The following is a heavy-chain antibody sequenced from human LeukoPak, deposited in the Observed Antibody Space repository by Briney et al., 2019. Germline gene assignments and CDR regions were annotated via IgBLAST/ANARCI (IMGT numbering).Heavy chain of an antibody. J-gene: IGHJ4*02. V-gene: IGHV3-30-3*01. D-gene: IGHD4-17*01. CDR3: AREAYVRPDLPGDEYGDYYFDY. Sequence: PGGSLRLSCAASGFTFRNYVIHWVRQAPGKGLEWVAVTSSDLNVKLYADSVKGRFTISRDNSRSTLYLQMNSLRAEDTAVYYCAREAYVRPDLPGDEYGDYYFDYWGQGTLVTVSS. CDR1: GFTFRNYV. CDR2: TSSDLNVK.